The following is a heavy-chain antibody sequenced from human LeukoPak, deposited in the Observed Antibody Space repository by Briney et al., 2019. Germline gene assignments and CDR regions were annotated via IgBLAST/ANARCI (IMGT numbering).Heavy chain of an antibody. J-gene: IGHJ4*02. CDR2: INHSGST. Sequence: SETLSLTCAVYGGSFSGCYWSWIRQPPGKGLEWIGEINHSGSTNYNPSLKSRVTISVDTSKNQFSLKLSSVTAADTAVYYCARDEPYYYDSSGYPARYFDYWGQGTLVTVSS. CDR1: GGSFSGCY. V-gene: IGHV4-34*01. D-gene: IGHD3-22*01. CDR3: ARDEPYYYDSSGYPARYFDY.